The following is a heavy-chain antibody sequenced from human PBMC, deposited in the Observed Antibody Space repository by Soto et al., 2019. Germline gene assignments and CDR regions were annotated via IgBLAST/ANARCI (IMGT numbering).Heavy chain of an antibody. CDR2: ISSSSSYI. CDR3: ARDQRGSSRVYYFDY. J-gene: IGHJ4*02. CDR1: GFTFSSYS. D-gene: IGHD2-2*01. Sequence: GGSLRLSCAASGFTFSSYSMNWVRQAPGKGLEWVSSISSSSSYIYYADSVNGRFTISRDNAKNSLYLQMNSLRAEDTAVYYCARDQRGSSRVYYFDYWGQGTLVTVSS. V-gene: IGHV3-21*01.